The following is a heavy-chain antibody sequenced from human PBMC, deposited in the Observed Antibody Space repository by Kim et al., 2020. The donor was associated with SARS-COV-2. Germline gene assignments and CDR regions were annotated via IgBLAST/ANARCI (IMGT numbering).Heavy chain of an antibody. J-gene: IGHJ4*02. CDR3: ARDAAEVVTATNYFDY. V-gene: IGHV1-18*01. Sequence: KLQGRVTMTTDTSTSTAYMELRSLRSDDTAVYYCARDAAEVVTATNYFDYWGQGTLVTVSS. D-gene: IGHD2-21*02.